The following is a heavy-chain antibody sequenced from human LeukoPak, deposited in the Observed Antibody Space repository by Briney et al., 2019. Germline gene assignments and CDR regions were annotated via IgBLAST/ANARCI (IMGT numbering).Heavy chain of an antibody. Sequence: GGSLRLSCAASGFTFSSYEMNWVRQAPGKGLEWVSYISSSGSTIYYADSVKGRFTISRDNAKNSLYLQMNSLRAEDTALYYCANGPQERKSYGDPRRDAFDIWGQGTMVTVSS. CDR3: ANGPQERKSYGDPRRDAFDI. V-gene: IGHV3-48*03. J-gene: IGHJ3*02. CDR1: GFTFSSYE. D-gene: IGHD4-17*01. CDR2: ISSSGSTI.